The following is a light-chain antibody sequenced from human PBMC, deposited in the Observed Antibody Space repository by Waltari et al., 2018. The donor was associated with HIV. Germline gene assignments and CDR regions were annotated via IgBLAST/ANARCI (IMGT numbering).Light chain of an antibody. J-gene: IGKJ5*01. V-gene: IGKV3-15*01. CDR3: QQYNSRPPLT. Sequence: VITQSPDTLSVSPGDTATLPCRASQSVTNNLAWYQQKPGQAPRLLIFGASARASGVPARFSASGSGTEFTLTISSLQPEDSAVYYCQQYNSRPPLTFGQGTRVEIK. CDR1: QSVTNN. CDR2: GAS.